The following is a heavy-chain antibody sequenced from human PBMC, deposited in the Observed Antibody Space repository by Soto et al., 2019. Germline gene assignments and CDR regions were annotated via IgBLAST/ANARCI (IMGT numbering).Heavy chain of an antibody. Sequence: QVHLVQSGAEVKKPGASVKVSCKASGYTFTSCGISWVRQAPGQGLEWMGLINTYNGYTNYPQNFQGRVTMTTDTSTGTVYMELRSLTSDDTAVYYCARDLTKGWDVWGQGTTVTVSS. CDR1: GYTFTSCG. D-gene: IGHD2-8*01. CDR2: INTYNGYT. J-gene: IGHJ6*02. V-gene: IGHV1-18*01. CDR3: ARDLTKGWDV.